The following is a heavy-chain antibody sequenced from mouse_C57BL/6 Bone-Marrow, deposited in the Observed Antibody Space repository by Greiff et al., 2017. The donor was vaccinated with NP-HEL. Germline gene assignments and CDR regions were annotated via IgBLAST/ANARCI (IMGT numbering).Heavy chain of an antibody. Sequence: EVQVVESGAELVRPGASVKLSCTASGFNIKDDYMHWVKQRPEQGLEWIGWIDPENGDTEYASKFQGKATITADTSSNTAYLQLSSLTSEDTAVYYCTTEGDYSWYFDVWGTGTTVTVSS. J-gene: IGHJ1*03. CDR3: TTEGDYSWYFDV. CDR2: IDPENGDT. D-gene: IGHD2-12*01. V-gene: IGHV14-4*01. CDR1: GFNIKDDY.